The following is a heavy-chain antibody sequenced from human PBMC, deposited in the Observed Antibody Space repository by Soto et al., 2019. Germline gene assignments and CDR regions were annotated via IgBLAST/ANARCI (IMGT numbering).Heavy chain of an antibody. CDR2: IIPILGIA. D-gene: IGHD1-26*01. CDR3: ARLRDSDGMDV. Sequence: QVQLVQSGAEVKKPGSSVKVSCKASGGTFSSYTISWVRQAPGQGLEWMGRIIPILGIANYAQKFQGRVTINADKSTSTAYMELSRLRSEDTAGYYCARLRDSDGMDVWGQGTTVTVSS. V-gene: IGHV1-69*02. CDR1: GGTFSSYT. J-gene: IGHJ6*02.